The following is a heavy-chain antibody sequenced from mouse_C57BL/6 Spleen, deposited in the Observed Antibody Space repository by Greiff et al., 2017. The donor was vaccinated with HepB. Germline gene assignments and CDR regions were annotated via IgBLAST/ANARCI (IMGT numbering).Heavy chain of an antibody. Sequence: EVQLQQSGPELVKPGASVKISCKASGYSFTGYYMNWVKQSPEKSLEWIGEINPSTGGTTYNQKFKAKATLTVDKSSSTAYMQLKSLTSEDSAVYYCARSGATGYFDYWGQGTTLTVSS. D-gene: IGHD3-1*01. CDR1: GYSFTGYY. CDR2: INPSTGGT. CDR3: ARSGATGYFDY. V-gene: IGHV1-42*01. J-gene: IGHJ2*01.